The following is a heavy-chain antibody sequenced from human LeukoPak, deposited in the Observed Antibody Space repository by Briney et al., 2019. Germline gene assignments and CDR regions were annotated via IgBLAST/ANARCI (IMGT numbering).Heavy chain of an antibody. Sequence: ASVKVSCKASGYTFTGYYMHWVRQAPGQGLEWMGWINPNSGGTNYAQKFQGWVTMTRNTSISTAYMELSSLRSEDTAVYYCARGSGWHPFDYWGQGTLVTVSS. CDR1: GYTFTGYY. V-gene: IGHV1-2*04. D-gene: IGHD6-19*01. J-gene: IGHJ4*02. CDR2: INPNSGGT. CDR3: ARGSGWHPFDY.